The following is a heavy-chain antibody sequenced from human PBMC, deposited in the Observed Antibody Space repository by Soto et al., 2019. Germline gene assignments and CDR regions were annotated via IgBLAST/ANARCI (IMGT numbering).Heavy chain of an antibody. Sequence: QVQLVESGGGVVQPGRSLRLSCAASAFTFSKFAMHWVRQAPGKGLEWVAVISSDGRKIYYVDSVKGRFTISRDNSNNTLFLQMNSLRLESTAVYFWAKDIGTYTGGYRYDFWWWGLGTRVTVAS. D-gene: IGHD3-3*01. J-gene: IGHJ2*01. CDR1: AFTFSKFA. CDR3: AKDIGTYTGGYRYDFWW. V-gene: IGHV3-30*18. CDR2: ISSDGRKI.